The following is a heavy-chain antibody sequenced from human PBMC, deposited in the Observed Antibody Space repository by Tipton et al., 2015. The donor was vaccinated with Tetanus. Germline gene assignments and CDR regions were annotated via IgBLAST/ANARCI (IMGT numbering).Heavy chain of an antibody. CDR1: GFTFSHFA. CDR2: LSHDGGNI. V-gene: IGHV3-23*01. J-gene: IGHJ4*02. Sequence: SLRLSCAASGFTFSHFAVSWVRRAPGRGLEWVSSLSHDGGNIYYADFARGRFTISRDNSKNTLFLQMDVLRAEDTAIYYCEAQRTSEDFWGQGALVSASS. CDR3: EAQRTSEDF. D-gene: IGHD1-14*01.